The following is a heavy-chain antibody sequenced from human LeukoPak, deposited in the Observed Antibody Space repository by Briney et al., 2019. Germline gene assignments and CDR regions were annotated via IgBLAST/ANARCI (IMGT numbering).Heavy chain of an antibody. CDR1: GGSFSGYY. V-gene: IGHV4-34*01. J-gene: IGHJ4*02. Sequence: SETLSLTCAVYGGSFSGYYWSWIRQPPGKGLEWIGEINHSGSTNYNPSLKSRVTISVDTSKNQFSLKLSSVTAADTAVYYCARLAAADKDYWGQGTLVTVSS. CDR3: ARLAAADKDY. D-gene: IGHD6-13*01. CDR2: INHSGST.